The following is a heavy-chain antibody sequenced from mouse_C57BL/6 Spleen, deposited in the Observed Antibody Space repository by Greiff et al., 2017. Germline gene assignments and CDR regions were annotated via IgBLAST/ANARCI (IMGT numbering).Heavy chain of an antibody. V-gene: IGHV1-26*01. CDR1: GYTFTDYY. Sequence: EVQLQQSGPELVKPGASVKISCKASGYTFTDYYMNWVKQSHGKSLEWIGDINPNNGGTSYNQKFKGKATLTVDKSSTTAYVELRSLTSEDSAVYYFARRYYGSIDFDYWGQGTTLTVSS. J-gene: IGHJ2*01. CDR3: ARRYYGSIDFDY. D-gene: IGHD1-1*01. CDR2: INPNNGGT.